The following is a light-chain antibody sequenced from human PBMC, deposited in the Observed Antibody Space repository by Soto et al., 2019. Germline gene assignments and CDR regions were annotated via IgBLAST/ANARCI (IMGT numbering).Light chain of an antibody. CDR1: QDISSH. CDR2: SAS. V-gene: IGKV1-9*01. J-gene: IGKJ4*01. Sequence: DIQLTQSPAFLSTSVGDKVTITCRASQDISSHLAWYQQKPGKAPNLLVYSASTLQRGVPSRFSGSGSGTEFTLTISSLQPEDFASYFCQQIHSYPVTCGGGTKVEIE. CDR3: QQIHSYPVT.